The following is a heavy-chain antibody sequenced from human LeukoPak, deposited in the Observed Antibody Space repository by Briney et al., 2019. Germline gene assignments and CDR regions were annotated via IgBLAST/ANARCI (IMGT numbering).Heavy chain of an antibody. V-gene: IGHV3-7*03. D-gene: IGHD3-10*01. J-gene: IGHJ4*02. CDR1: GFKFDDYR. CDR2: IKEDGSEK. CDR3: ARAGTSIRGIKVY. Sequence: PGGSLRLSCAASGFKFDDYRMNWVRQAPGKGLEWVANIKEDGSEKYYVDSVKGRFTISRDNARNFLYLQMNSLRAEDTAVYYCARAGTSIRGIKVYWGQGTLVTVSS.